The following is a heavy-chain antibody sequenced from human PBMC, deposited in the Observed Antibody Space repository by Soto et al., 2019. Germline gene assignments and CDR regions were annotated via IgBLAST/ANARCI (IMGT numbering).Heavy chain of an antibody. Sequence: SETLSLTCTVSGGSISSYYWSWIRQPPGKGLEWIGYIYYSGSTNYTPSLKSRVTISVDTSKNQFSLKLSSVTAADTAVYYCARGSGSYYRANWFDPWGQGTLVTVSS. V-gene: IGHV4-59*01. J-gene: IGHJ5*02. CDR1: GGSISSYY. D-gene: IGHD1-26*01. CDR3: ARGSGSYYRANWFDP. CDR2: IYYSGST.